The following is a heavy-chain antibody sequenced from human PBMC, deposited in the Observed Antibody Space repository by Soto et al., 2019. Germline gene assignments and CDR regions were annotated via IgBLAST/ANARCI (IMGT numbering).Heavy chain of an antibody. CDR2: ISGSGDRT. D-gene: IGHD3-16*02. CDR1: GFPFTTYA. Sequence: EVQMLESGGGLVQPGGSLRLSCAASGFPFTTYAMSWVRQAPGKGLEWVSGISGSGDRTHYADSVKGRFTISRDNPKNTLHLQMNSLAAEDTAVYYCVKASTYEYVWGSYRYFFDHWGQGTLVTVSS. J-gene: IGHJ4*02. CDR3: VKASTYEYVWGSYRYFFDH. V-gene: IGHV3-23*01.